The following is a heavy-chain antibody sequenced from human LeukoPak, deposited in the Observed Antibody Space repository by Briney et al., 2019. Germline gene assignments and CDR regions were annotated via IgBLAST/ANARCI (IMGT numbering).Heavy chain of an antibody. CDR1: GFTFSSYW. CDR3: ARVGAGYAEQGYFDY. J-gene: IGHJ4*02. D-gene: IGHD5-12*01. V-gene: IGHV3-7*01. CDR2: IKQDGSEK. Sequence: QAGGSLRLSCAASGFTFSSYWMSWVRQAPGKGLEWVANIKQDGSEKYYVDSVKGRFTISRDNAKNSLYLQMNSLRAEDTAVYYCARVGAGYAEQGYFDYWGQGTLVTVSS.